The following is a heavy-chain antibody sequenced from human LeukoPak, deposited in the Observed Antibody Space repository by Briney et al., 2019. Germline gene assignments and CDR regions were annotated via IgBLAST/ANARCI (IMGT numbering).Heavy chain of an antibody. D-gene: IGHD6-19*01. CDR3: ARGKDSSGWYVFGY. CDR1: GDSINSNNYY. Sequence: SEALSLTCTVSGDSINSNNYYWGWIRQPPGKGLEWIGSIYDSGSTYYNPSLKSRVTISVDTSKNQFSLKLSSVTAADTAVYYCARGKDSSGWYVFGYWGQGTLVTVSS. CDR2: IYDSGST. J-gene: IGHJ4*02. V-gene: IGHV4-39*07.